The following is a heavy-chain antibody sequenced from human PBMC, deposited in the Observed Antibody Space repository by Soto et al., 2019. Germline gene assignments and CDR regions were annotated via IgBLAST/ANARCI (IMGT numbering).Heavy chain of an antibody. D-gene: IGHD2-15*01. CDR3: AKGIKDTGGYYYYSMDV. Sequence: VSMRLSFVASGFTFSSYSVGWVRQAPGKGLDWVSVISGSGGITYSADSVKGRFTISRDNSKNILYLQMNSLRAEDTAVYYCAKGIKDTGGYYYYSMDVWGQATAVTVSS. CDR2: ISGSGGIT. J-gene: IGHJ6*02. CDR1: GFTFSSYS. V-gene: IGHV3-23*01.